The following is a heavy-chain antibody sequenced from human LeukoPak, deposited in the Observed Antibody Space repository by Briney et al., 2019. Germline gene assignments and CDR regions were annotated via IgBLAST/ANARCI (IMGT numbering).Heavy chain of an antibody. CDR2: IKSKNVGGTT. Sequence: GGSLRLSCAASGFTFNNAWMNWVRQAPGKGLEWIGRIKSKNVGGTTDYAAPVKGRFTISRDDSKNPVYLQMNSLKIEDTAVYYCTSHAAFDPWGQGTLVTVSS. V-gene: IGHV3-15*01. CDR3: TSHAAFDP. J-gene: IGHJ5*02. CDR1: GFTFNNAW.